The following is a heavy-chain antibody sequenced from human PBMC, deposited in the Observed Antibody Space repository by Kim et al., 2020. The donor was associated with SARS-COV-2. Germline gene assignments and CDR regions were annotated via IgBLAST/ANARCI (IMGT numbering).Heavy chain of an antibody. V-gene: IGHV3-74*01. J-gene: IGHJ5*02. CDR3: TRSTYVASRHAS. Sequence: TCHADTVMVRFTLSRDTADNTLYLQMNSLRAENTAVYYCTRSTYVASRHASWGQGTLVTVSS. CDR2: T. D-gene: IGHD2-2*01.